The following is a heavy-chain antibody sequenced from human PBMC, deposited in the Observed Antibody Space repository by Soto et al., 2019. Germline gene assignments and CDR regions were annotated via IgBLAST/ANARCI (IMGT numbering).Heavy chain of an antibody. Sequence: PSETLSLTCAAYGGSFSGYYWSWIRQPPGKGLEWIGEINHSGSTNYNPSLKSRVTISVDTSKNQFSLKLSSVTAADTAVYYCARGTRSIAAAGMGVWGKGTTVTVSS. D-gene: IGHD6-13*01. J-gene: IGHJ6*04. V-gene: IGHV4-34*01. CDR3: ARGTRSIAAAGMGV. CDR2: INHSGST. CDR1: GGSFSGYY.